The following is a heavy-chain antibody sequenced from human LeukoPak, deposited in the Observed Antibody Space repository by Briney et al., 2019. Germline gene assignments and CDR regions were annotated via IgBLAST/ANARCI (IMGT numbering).Heavy chain of an antibody. Sequence: PGGSLRLSCAASGFTFSSYWISWVRQAPGKGLEWVANIKQDGSEKYYVDSVKGRFTISRENAKNSLYLQMNSLRAEDTAVYYCARDDCSSISCYHNWFDPWGQGTLVTVSS. CDR2: IKQDGSEK. V-gene: IGHV3-7*01. D-gene: IGHD2-2*01. CDR3: ARDDCSSISCYHNWFDP. J-gene: IGHJ5*02. CDR1: GFTFSSYW.